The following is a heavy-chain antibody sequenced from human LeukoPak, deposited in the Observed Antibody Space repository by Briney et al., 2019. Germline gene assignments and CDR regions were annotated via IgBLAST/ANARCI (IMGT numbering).Heavy chain of an antibody. Sequence: ASVKVSCKVSEYTFTDYYVHWVRQAPGQRLEWMGKINPIDGTTGYAEKFQGRVTLTRDMSTNTVYVEMSSLSSEDTAMYYCARSTPPTYYYHSRRYFEYWGQGTLVTVSS. CDR3: ARSTPPTYYYHSRRYFEY. CDR2: INPIDGTT. V-gene: IGHV1-46*01. D-gene: IGHD3-22*01. J-gene: IGHJ4*02. CDR1: EYTFTDYY.